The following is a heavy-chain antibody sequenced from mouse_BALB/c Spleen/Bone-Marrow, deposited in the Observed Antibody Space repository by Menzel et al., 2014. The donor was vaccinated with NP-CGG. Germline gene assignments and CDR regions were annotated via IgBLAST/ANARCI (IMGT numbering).Heavy chain of an antibody. CDR1: GFNIKDTY. J-gene: IGHJ2*01. Sequence: EVQGVESGAELVKPGASVKLSCTASGFNIKDTYLHWVKQRPEQGLEWIGRIDPANGNTKYDPKFQGKATITADTSSNTAYLQLSSLTSEDTAVYYCARGGNYFYYWGQGTTLTVSS. CDR3: ARGGNYFYY. V-gene: IGHV14-3*02. CDR2: IDPANGNT.